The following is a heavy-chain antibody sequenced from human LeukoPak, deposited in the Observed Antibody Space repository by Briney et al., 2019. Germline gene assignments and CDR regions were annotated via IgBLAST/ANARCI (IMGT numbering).Heavy chain of an antibody. CDR3: ATEAVVGSDGFDY. Sequence: SETLSLTCAVSGGSISSGGHSWNWIRQPQGKGLEWIGYIYNSGSAYSNPSLKSRVTISADLSKNQFSLKINSVTAADTAVYYCATEAVVGSDGFDYWGQGTLVTVSS. CDR2: IYNSGSA. V-gene: IGHV4-30-2*01. D-gene: IGHD6-19*01. CDR1: GGSISSGGHS. J-gene: IGHJ4*02.